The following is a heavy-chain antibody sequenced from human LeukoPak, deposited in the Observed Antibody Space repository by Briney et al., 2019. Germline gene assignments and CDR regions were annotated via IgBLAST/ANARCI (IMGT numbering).Heavy chain of an antibody. V-gene: IGHV4-4*07. CDR3: ARDQVEYRSSSGIGYFDYYMDV. CDR1: GGSISNYY. D-gene: IGHD6-6*01. CDR2: IYSSGKT. J-gene: IGHJ6*03. Sequence: SETLSLTCTVSGGSISNYYWSWIRQPAGQGLEWIGRIYSSGKTNYNPSLRNRLTVSVDTSKNQFSLRLGPLTAADTAIYYCARDQVEYRSSSGIGYFDYYMDVWGKGTTVTV.